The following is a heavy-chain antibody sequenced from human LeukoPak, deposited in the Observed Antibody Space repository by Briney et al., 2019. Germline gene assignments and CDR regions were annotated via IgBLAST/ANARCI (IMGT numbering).Heavy chain of an antibody. D-gene: IGHD6-19*01. J-gene: IGHJ2*01. V-gene: IGHV4-39*01. CDR3: ARKTDSSGWYPYFDL. CDR1: RGSISSSTYY. CDR2: IYYSGST. Sequence: PSETLSLSCTVSRGSISSSTYYWDWVRQPPGKKLEWIGSIYYSGSTYYNPSLKSRVTISVDTSKNQFSLRLTSVTAADTAVYYCARKTDSSGWYPYFDLWGRGTLVTVSS.